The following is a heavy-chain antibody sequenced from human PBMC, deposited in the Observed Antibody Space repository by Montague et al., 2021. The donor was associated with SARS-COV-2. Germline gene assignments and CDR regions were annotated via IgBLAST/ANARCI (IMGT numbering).Heavy chain of an antibody. CDR3: ARGPRITMIVVVITDIWFDP. D-gene: IGHD3-22*01. Sequence: SETLSLTCAVYGGSVSDYYWSWIRQPPGKGPEWIGEINHSGSTNXNPSLKSRVTTSVDTSKNQFSLKLTSVTAADTAVYYCARGPRITMIVVVITDIWFDPWGQGTLVTVSS. CDR1: GGSVSDYY. CDR2: INHSGST. V-gene: IGHV4-34*01. J-gene: IGHJ5*02.